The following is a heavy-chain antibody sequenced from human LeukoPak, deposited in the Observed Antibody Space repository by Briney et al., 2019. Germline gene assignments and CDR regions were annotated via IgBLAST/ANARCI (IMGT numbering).Heavy chain of an antibody. D-gene: IGHD2-15*01. V-gene: IGHV1-18*01. CDR3: ARSVYCSGGSCYRTRNWFDP. CDR1: GYTFTSYG. Sequence: ASVKVSCKASGYTFTSYGISWVRQAPGQGLEWMGWISAYNGNTNYAQKLQGRVTMTTDTSTSTAYMELRSLRSDDTAVYYYARSVYCSGGSCYRTRNWFDPWGQGTLVTVSS. CDR2: ISAYNGNT. J-gene: IGHJ5*02.